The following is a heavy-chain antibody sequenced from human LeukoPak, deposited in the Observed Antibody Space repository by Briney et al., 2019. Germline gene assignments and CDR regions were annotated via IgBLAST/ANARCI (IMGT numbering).Heavy chain of an antibody. CDR2: IRYDGSNK. V-gene: IGHV3-30*02. Sequence: TGGSLRLSCAASGFTFSSYGMHWVRQAPGKGLEWVAFIRYDGSNKYYADSVKGRFTISRDNSKNTLYLQMNSLRAEDTAVYYCAKDDYYDSSGYRNQGGFDYWGQGTLVTVSS. D-gene: IGHD3-22*01. CDR1: GFTFSSYG. J-gene: IGHJ4*02. CDR3: AKDDYYDSSGYRNQGGFDY.